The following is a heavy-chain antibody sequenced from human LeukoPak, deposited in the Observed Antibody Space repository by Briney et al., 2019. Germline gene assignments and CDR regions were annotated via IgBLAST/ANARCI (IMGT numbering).Heavy chain of an antibody. D-gene: IGHD3-22*01. CDR1: GYSISSGYY. CDR3: ARHKYSRGYYFLNYWYFDL. CDR2: INHSGST. Sequence: SETLSLTCTVSGYSISSGYYWGWIRPPPGKGLEWIGEINHSGSTNYNPSLKSRVTISVDTSKNQFSLKLSSVTAADTAVYYCARHKYSRGYYFLNYWYFDLWGRGTLVTVSS. J-gene: IGHJ2*01. V-gene: IGHV4-38-2*02.